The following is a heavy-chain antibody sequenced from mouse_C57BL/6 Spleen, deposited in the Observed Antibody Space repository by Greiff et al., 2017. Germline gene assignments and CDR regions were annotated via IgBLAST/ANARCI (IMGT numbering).Heavy chain of an antibody. V-gene: IGHV1-85*01. D-gene: IGHD1-1*01. J-gene: IGHJ1*03. CDR1: GYTFTSYD. CDR2: IYPRDGST. CDR3: AREGITTVVAEYFDV. Sequence: QVHVKQSGPELVKPGASVKLSCKASGYTFTSYDINWVKQRPGQGLEWIGWIYPRDGSTKYNEKFKGKATLTVDTSSSTAYMELHSLTSEDSAVYFCAREGITTVVAEYFDVWGTGTTVTVSS.